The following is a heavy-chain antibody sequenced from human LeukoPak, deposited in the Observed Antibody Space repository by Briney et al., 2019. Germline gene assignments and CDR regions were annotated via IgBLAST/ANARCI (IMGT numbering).Heavy chain of an antibody. Sequence: GGSLRLSCAASGFTFSNYAMSWVRQAPGRGLEWVSGISGSGGSTYYADSVKGRFTVSGDNAKNSLYLQMNSLRAEDTAVYYCARDYYGSGSSYDYWGQGTLVTVSS. D-gene: IGHD3-10*01. CDR3: ARDYYGSGSSYDY. V-gene: IGHV3-23*01. J-gene: IGHJ4*02. CDR2: ISGSGGST. CDR1: GFTFSNYA.